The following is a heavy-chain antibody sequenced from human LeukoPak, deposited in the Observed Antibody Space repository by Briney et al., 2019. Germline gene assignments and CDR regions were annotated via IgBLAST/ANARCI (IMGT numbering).Heavy chain of an antibody. V-gene: IGHV4-59*01. CDR3: ARVSVSGYGYYYFDY. Sequence: SETLSLTCTVSGGSIRSSYWSWIRQPPGKGLEWIGYMYYSGSTKYNPSLKSRVTMSVDTSQNQFSLKLSSVTAADTAVYHCARVSVSGYGYYYFDYWGQGTLVTVSS. D-gene: IGHD5-12*01. CDR1: GGSIRSSY. J-gene: IGHJ4*02. CDR2: MYYSGST.